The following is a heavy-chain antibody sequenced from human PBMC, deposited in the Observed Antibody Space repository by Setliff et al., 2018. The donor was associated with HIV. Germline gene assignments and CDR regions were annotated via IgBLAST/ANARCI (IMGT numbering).Heavy chain of an antibody. D-gene: IGHD3-22*01. J-gene: IGHJ4*02. CDR3: ARQDSTDWYRKPFDS. CDR1: GGSISNYY. V-gene: IGHV4-59*08. Sequence: SETLSLTCTVSGGSISNYYWSWIRQPPGKGLEWIGYIYYSGSTNYNPSLESRLTISVDTSKNQFSLKLNSATAADTAVYYCARQDSTDWYRKPFDSWGQGNLVTVSS. CDR2: IYYSGST.